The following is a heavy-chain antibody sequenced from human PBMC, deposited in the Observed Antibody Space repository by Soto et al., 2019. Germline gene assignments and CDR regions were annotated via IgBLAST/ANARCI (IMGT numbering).Heavy chain of an antibody. CDR3: AREGQAPYYYYGMDV. CDR2: ISGYNGNT. Sequence: ASVKVSCKASGYTFTGYYMHWVRQAPGQGLEWMGWISGYNGNTKYAEKFQDRVTMTTDTSTSTAHMELRSLRSDDTAVYYCAREGQAPYYYYGMDVWGQGTAVTVSS. V-gene: IGHV1-18*04. J-gene: IGHJ6*02. CDR1: GYTFTGYY.